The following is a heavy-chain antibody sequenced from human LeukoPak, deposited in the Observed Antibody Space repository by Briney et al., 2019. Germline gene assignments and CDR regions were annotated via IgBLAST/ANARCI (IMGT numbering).Heavy chain of an antibody. Sequence: PSETLSLTCAVSGGSISSSNWWSWVRQPPGKGLEWIGEINHSGSTNYNPSLKSRVAISVDTSKNQFSLKLSSVTAADTAVYYCARGPRVLAYGSGSCFDYWGQGTLVTVSS. CDR3: ARGPRVLAYGSGSCFDY. CDR2: INHSGST. D-gene: IGHD3-10*01. CDR1: GGSISSSNW. J-gene: IGHJ4*02. V-gene: IGHV4-4*02.